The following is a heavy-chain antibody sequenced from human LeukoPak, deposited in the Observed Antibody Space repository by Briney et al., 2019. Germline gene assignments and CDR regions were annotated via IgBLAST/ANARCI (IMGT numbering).Heavy chain of an antibody. V-gene: IGHV5-51*01. CDR2: IYPGDSDT. Sequence: GASLQICCEGSGSIFNTYWIGWLRPVPGKGLEWMGIIYPGDSDTNYSPSFQGQVTISANNSISTAYLQWSSLKTSDTAMYYCARRYHDYSGYSRQFDCWGHGTLVTVAS. D-gene: IGHD3-22*01. CDR3: ARRYHDYSGYSRQFDC. J-gene: IGHJ4*01. CDR1: GSIFNTYW.